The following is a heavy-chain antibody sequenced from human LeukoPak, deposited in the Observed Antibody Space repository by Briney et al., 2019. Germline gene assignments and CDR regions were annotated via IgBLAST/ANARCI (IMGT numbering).Heavy chain of an antibody. J-gene: IGHJ3*02. CDR1: GGSISSGGYY. Sequence: PSQTLSLTCTVSGGSISSGGYYWSWIRQHPGKGLEWIGYIYYSGSTYYNPSLKSRVTTSVDTSKNQFSLKLSSVTAADTAVYYCARELVPPGAFDIWGQGTMVTVSS. V-gene: IGHV4-31*03. CDR2: IYYSGST. CDR3: ARELVPPGAFDI.